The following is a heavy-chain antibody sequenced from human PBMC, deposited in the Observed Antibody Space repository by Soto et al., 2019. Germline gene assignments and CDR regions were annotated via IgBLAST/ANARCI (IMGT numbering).Heavy chain of an antibody. CDR2: IIPFFGTA. V-gene: IGHV1-69*13. Sequence: ASVKVSCKASGGTFSTFGISWVRQAPGQGLEWMGGIIPFFGTARYSQKFEDRITITADESTNTVYMDLRSLTSEDTAIYYCAKSAPMDAGDKYYYDFWGQGALVTISS. CDR1: GGTFSTFG. J-gene: IGHJ4*02. CDR3: AKSAPMDAGDKYYYDF. D-gene: IGHD4-17*01.